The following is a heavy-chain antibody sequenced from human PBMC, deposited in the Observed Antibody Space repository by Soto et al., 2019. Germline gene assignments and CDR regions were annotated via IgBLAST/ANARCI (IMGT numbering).Heavy chain of an antibody. V-gene: IGHV1-69*13. D-gene: IGHD6-6*01. Sequence: ASVKVSCKASGGTFSSYAISWLRQAPGQGLEGMGGIIPILGTANCAQKFQGRVTITADESTSTAYMELSSLRSEDTAVYYCARDLAARRGYFDYWGQGTLVTVSS. J-gene: IGHJ4*02. CDR2: IIPILGTA. CDR3: ARDLAARRGYFDY. CDR1: GGTFSSYA.